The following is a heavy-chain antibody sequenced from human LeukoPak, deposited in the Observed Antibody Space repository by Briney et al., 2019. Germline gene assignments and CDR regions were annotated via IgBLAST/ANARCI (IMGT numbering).Heavy chain of an antibody. CDR3: ARERYDILTGFEVWFDP. CDR2: IYTSGST. D-gene: IGHD3-9*01. CDR1: GGSISGGGYY. V-gene: IGHV4-61*02. Sequence: SETLSLTCTVSGGSISGGGYYWSWIRQPAGKGLEWIGRIYTSGSTNYNPSLKSRVTMSVDTSKNQFSLKLSSVTAADTAVYYCARERYDILTGFEVWFDPWGQGTLVTVSS. J-gene: IGHJ5*02.